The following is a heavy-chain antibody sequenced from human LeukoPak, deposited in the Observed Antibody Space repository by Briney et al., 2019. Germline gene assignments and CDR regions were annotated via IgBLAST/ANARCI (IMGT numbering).Heavy chain of an antibody. CDR3: ARAVGHGSGSPRMDV. J-gene: IGHJ6*04. CDR1: GFTFSTHS. D-gene: IGHD3-10*01. V-gene: IGHV3-48*01. CDR2: IISSSNTI. Sequence: GGSLRLSCAVSGFTFSTHSMNWVRQAPGPGLEWVSYIISSSNTIYYADSVKGRFTISRDNAKNSLYLQMNSLRAEDTAVYYCARAVGHGSGSPRMDVWGKGTTVTVSS.